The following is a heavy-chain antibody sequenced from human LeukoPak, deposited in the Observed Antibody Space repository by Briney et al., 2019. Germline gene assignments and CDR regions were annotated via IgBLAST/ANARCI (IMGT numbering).Heavy chain of an antibody. J-gene: IGHJ4*02. Sequence: GGSLRLSCAGSGFTVSSNFMSWVRQPPGRGLEWVSFIYSGGSTSYTDSVKGRFTISRDTSKNTLYLQMNSLRVEDTAVYYCTRSYSGVLAHFDYWGQGTLVTVSS. V-gene: IGHV3-66*01. CDR3: TRSYSGVLAHFDY. D-gene: IGHD5-12*01. CDR1: GFTVSSNF. CDR2: IYSGGST.